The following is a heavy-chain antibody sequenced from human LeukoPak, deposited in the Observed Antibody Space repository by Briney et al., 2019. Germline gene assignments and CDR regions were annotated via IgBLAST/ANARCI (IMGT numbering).Heavy chain of an antibody. Sequence: GESLQISCKGSGYSFTSYWIGWVRQLPGKGLEGMGIIYPGDSDTRYSPSFQGQVAISADKSISTAYLQWSSLKASDTAMYYCASTRSIAAALFDYWGQGTLVTVSS. V-gene: IGHV5-51*01. D-gene: IGHD6-13*01. J-gene: IGHJ4*02. CDR3: ASTRSIAAALFDY. CDR1: GYSFTSYW. CDR2: IYPGDSDT.